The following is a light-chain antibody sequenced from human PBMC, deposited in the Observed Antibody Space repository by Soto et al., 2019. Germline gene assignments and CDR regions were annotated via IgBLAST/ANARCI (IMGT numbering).Light chain of an antibody. J-gene: IGKJ4*01. Sequence: EIVLTQSPATLSLSPGERATLSCRASQSVSSYLAWYQQKPGQAPRLLIYDASNRATGIPARFSGSGSGTDFTLTISSLEPEDFVVYYCQQRSISPLTFGGGTKVQIK. CDR2: DAS. CDR1: QSVSSY. V-gene: IGKV3-11*01. CDR3: QQRSISPLT.